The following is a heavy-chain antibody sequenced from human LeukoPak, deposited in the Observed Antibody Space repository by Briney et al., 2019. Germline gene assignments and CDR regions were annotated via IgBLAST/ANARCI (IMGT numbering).Heavy chain of an antibody. Sequence: GASVKVSCKASGYTFTIYYRHWVRQAPGQGLEWMGIINPSGGSTSYAQKFQGRVTMTRDTSTSTVYMELSSLRSEDTAVYYCARDWDPPAVEMATTTRYDYWGQGTLVTVSS. V-gene: IGHV1-46*01. J-gene: IGHJ4*02. CDR2: INPSGGST. D-gene: IGHD5-24*01. CDR3: ARDWDPPAVEMATTTRYDY. CDR1: GYTFTIYY.